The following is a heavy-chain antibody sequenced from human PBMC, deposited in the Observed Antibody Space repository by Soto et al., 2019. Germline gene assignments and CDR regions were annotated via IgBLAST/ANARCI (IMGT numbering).Heavy chain of an antibody. V-gene: IGHV4-31*03. CDR1: GGSISSGGTY. D-gene: IGHD3-10*01. J-gene: IGHJ4*02. CDR2: IYYNGNT. Sequence: SETLSLTCTVSGGSISSGGTYWSWIRQHPGKGLERIGYIYYNGNTYSNPSLKSRVTISVDTSKNQFSLKLSSVTAADTAVYFCAGDFGDRNDYWGQGTLVTVSS. CDR3: AGDFGDRNDY.